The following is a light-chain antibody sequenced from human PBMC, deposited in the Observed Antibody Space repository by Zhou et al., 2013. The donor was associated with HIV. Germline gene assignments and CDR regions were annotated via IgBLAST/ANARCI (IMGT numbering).Light chain of an antibody. CDR2: GAS. J-gene: IGKJ4*01. CDR3: QQRRT. V-gene: IGKV3-15*01. Sequence: EIVMTQSPATLSVSPGEGATLSCRASQSFSSKLAWYQQKPGQVPRLLIYGASTRATGIPARFSGSGSGTDFTLTISSLEPEDFAVYYCQQRRTFGGGTKVEIK. CDR1: QSFSSK.